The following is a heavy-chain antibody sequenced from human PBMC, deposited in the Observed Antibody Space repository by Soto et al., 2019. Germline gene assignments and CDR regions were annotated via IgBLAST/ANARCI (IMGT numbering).Heavy chain of an antibody. V-gene: IGHV4-59*01. Sequence: PETFSLTCTVSGVFISSCDWSWFLQPPGKGLEWIGYIYYTGSTNYNPSLKSRVTISVDTSKKHFSLRLSSVAAADTAVYYCAIGGGTSSRSEWYFELWGRSALGTVSS. CDR2: IYYTGST. CDR3: AIGGGTSSRSEWYFEL. J-gene: IGHJ2*01. CDR1: GVFISSCD. D-gene: IGHD1-1*01.